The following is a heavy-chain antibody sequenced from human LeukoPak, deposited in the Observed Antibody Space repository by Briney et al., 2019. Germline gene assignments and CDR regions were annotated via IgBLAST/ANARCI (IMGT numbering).Heavy chain of an antibody. D-gene: IGHD2-21*01. CDR3: TRVWVEIVRQAFDI. CDR1: GFSFNKYW. CDR2: INIDGSNR. J-gene: IGHJ3*02. Sequence: SGGSLRLSCAASGFSFNKYWMHWVRQAPGKGLVWVSRINIDGSNRDYAESVRGRFTISRDNAKNTLYLQMNSLRVDDTAVYYCTRVWVEIVRQAFDIWGQGTMVTVSS. V-gene: IGHV3-74*01.